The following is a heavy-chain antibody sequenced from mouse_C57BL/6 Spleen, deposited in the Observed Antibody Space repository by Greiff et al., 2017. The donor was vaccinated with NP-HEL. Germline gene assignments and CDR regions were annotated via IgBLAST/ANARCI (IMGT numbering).Heavy chain of an antibody. J-gene: IGHJ4*01. V-gene: IGHV1-26*01. CDR1: GYTFTDYY. CDR2: INPNNGGT. D-gene: IGHD1-2*01. Sequence: VQLQQSGPELVKPGASVKISCKASGYTFTDYYMNWVKQSHGKSLEWIGDINPNNGGTSYNQKFKGKATLTVDKSSSTAYMELRSLTSEDSAVYYCASLRYYAMDYWGQGTSVTVSS. CDR3: ASLRYYAMDY.